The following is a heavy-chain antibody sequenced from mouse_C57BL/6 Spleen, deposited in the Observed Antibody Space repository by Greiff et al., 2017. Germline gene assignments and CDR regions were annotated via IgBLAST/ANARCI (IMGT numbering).Heavy chain of an antibody. CDR1: GFTFSSYT. CDR3: ARLDGYFYARDD. D-gene: IGHD2-3*01. CDR2: ISGGGGNT. V-gene: IGHV5-9*04. Sequence: EVHLVESGGGLVKPGGSLKLSCAASGFTFSSYTMSWVRQTPEKRLEWVATISGGGGNTYYPDSVKGRFTISRDNAKNTLYLQMSSLRSEDTAMYYCARLDGYFYARDDWGQGTSVTVSS. J-gene: IGHJ4*01.